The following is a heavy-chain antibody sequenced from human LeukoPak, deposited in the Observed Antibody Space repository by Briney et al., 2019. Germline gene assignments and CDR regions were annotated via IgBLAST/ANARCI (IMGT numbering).Heavy chain of an antibody. CDR3: ASPYYYDSSVGY. D-gene: IGHD3-22*01. CDR1: GGSISSSPYY. J-gene: IGHJ4*02. Sequence: SETLSLTCTVSGGSISSSPYYWGWIRQPPGKGLEWIGTIYYSGSTYYNPSLKSRVTISVDTSKNQFSLKLSSVTAADTAVYYCASPYYYDSSVGYWGQGTLVTVSS. CDR2: IYYSGST. V-gene: IGHV4-39*07.